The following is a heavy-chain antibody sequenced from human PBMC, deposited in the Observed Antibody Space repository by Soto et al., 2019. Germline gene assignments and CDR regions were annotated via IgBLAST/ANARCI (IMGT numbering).Heavy chain of an antibody. J-gene: IGHJ4*02. Sequence: QVQLVQSGAELRKPGASVKVSCKASGYSFSSYGINWVRQAPGQGLEWMGLINTENGNRNYAQKFEYTDTMTTATSTNTVDMELRRLKSDDTAIYYCARDRLRGYDSSGCNSWGQGTLVTVSS. D-gene: IGHD3-22*01. CDR2: INTENGNR. V-gene: IGHV1-18*01. CDR3: ARDRLRGYDSSGCNS. CDR1: GYSFSSYG.